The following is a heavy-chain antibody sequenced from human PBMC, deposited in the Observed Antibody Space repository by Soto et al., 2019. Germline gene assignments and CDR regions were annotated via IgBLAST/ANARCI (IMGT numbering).Heavy chain of an antibody. CDR1: GGSISSGGYF. Sequence: PSETLSLTCTVSGGSISSGGYFWNWIRQHPGKGLEWIGYIFYIGSTYYNPSLKSRVTISVDTSKNQFSLNLRSMTAADTAVYYCARGTERITMMVVAPRDDAFDIWGQGTMVTVSS. CDR3: ARGTERITMMVVAPRDDAFDI. V-gene: IGHV4-31*03. J-gene: IGHJ3*02. D-gene: IGHD3-22*01. CDR2: IFYIGST.